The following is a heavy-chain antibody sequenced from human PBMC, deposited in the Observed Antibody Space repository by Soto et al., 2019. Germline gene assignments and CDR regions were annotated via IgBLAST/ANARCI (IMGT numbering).Heavy chain of an antibody. D-gene: IGHD2-2*01. CDR1: GDSITNGYYY. V-gene: IGHV4-31*03. CDR2: IYYSGSA. J-gene: IGHJ5*02. Sequence: PSETLSLTCSVSGDSITNGYYYWSWIRQHPGKGLEWIGYIYYSGSAYYNPSFKSRATISVDTSENQFSLKLTSVTAADTAMYYCARAKLAPAYWEGFDPWRHGTLVTVSS. CDR3: ARAKLAPAYWEGFDP.